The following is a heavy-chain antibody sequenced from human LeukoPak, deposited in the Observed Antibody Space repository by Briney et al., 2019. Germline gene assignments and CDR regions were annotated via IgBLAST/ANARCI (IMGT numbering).Heavy chain of an antibody. CDR1: GFTFDNYA. CDR2: INSDGSST. D-gene: IGHD4-17*01. J-gene: IGHJ4*02. Sequence: GGSLRLSCAASGFTFDNYAMHWVRQAPGKGLVWVSRINSDGSSTSYADSVKGRFTISRDNAKNTLYLQMNSLRAEDTAVYYCARGSYDYGDYELGYWGQGTLVTVSS. CDR3: ARGSYDYGDYELGY. V-gene: IGHV3-74*01.